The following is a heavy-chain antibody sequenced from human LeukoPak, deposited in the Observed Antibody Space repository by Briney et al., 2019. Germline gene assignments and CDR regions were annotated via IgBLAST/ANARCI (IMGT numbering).Heavy chain of an antibody. Sequence: GGSLRLSCAASGFTFSSYEMNWVRQAPGKGLEWVSYISSSGSTIYYADSVKGRFTISRDNAKNSLYLQMNSLRAEDTAVYYCAKTPVSRYYYDSSGYYYAYWGQGTLVTVSS. J-gene: IGHJ4*02. D-gene: IGHD3-22*01. CDR1: GFTFSSYE. CDR2: ISSSGSTI. V-gene: IGHV3-48*03. CDR3: AKTPVSRYYYDSSGYYYAY.